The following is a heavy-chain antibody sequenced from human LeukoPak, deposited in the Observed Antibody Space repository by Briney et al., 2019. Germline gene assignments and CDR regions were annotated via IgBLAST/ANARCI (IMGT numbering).Heavy chain of an antibody. J-gene: IGHJ5*02. CDR2: IYYSGST. CDR3: ARQVRTTVHFDP. V-gene: IGHV4-59*01. Sequence: PSETLSLTCTVSGGSISSYYWSWIRQPPGKGLEWIGYIYYSGSTNYNPSLKSRVTISIDTSKNQFSLKLISVTAADTAVYFCARQVRTTVHFDPWGQGTLVTVSS. D-gene: IGHD4-17*01. CDR1: GGSISSYY.